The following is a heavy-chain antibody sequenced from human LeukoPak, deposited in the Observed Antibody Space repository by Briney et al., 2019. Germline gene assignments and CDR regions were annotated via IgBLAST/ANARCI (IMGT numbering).Heavy chain of an antibody. Sequence: SVKVSCKASGGTFSSYAISWVRQAPGQGLEWMGGIIPIFGTANYAQKFQGRVTITADESTSTAYMELSSLRSEDTAVYYCARVITMVRGVITGWFDPWGQGTLVTVSS. J-gene: IGHJ5*02. CDR1: GGTFSSYA. D-gene: IGHD3-10*01. CDR3: ARVITMVRGVITGWFDP. V-gene: IGHV1-69*13. CDR2: IIPIFGTA.